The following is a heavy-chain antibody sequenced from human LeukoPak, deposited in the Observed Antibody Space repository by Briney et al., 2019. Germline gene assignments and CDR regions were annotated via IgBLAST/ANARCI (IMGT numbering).Heavy chain of an antibody. CDR1: GFTFSAYS. CDR2: IRSSGSPR. CDR3: VRDPDALDY. V-gene: IGHV3-48*02. J-gene: IGHJ4*02. Sequence: GGSLKLSCAASGFTFSAYSMNWVRQAPGRGLEWVSYIRSSGSPRYYADSVKGRFSISRDNTKNSLYLQMDSLRDEDTAVYYCVRDPDALDYWGQGTLVTVSS.